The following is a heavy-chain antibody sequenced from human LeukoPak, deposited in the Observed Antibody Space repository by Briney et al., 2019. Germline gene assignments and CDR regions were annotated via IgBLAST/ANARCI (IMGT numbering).Heavy chain of an antibody. V-gene: IGHV3-23*01. CDR2: ISGSGGST. D-gene: IGHD6-19*01. CDR1: GFTFSSYA. J-gene: IGHJ1*01. Sequence: PGGSLRLSCAASGFTFSSYAMSWVRQAPGKGLEWVSAISGSGGSTYYADSVKGRFTISRDNSKNTLYLQMNSLRAEDTAVYYCAKEPRIAVAGEVSSDAEYFQHWGQGTLVTVSS. CDR3: AKEPRIAVAGEVSSDAEYFQH.